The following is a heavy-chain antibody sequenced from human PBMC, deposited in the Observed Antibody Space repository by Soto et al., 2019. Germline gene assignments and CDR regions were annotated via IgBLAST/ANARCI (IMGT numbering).Heavy chain of an antibody. CDR2: IIPIFGTA. V-gene: IGHV1-69*13. CDR1: GGTFISSA. D-gene: IGHD1-1*01. CDR3: ARVPELSRLGRVPGRYGMDV. Sequence: GASVKVSCSASGGTFISSAIRGVPQPPGQGLALMRGIIPIFGTANSVAKFQGRVTITSDESTSTARMELRSLRSEETAVYYCARVPELSRLGRVPGRYGMDVWGQGTTVTVSS. J-gene: IGHJ6*02.